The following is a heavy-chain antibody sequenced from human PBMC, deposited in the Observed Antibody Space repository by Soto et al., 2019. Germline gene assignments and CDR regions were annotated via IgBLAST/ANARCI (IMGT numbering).Heavy chain of an antibody. CDR3: ARGHYYYGMDV. CDR1: NGSVSSGTYS. J-gene: IGHJ6*02. Sequence: SETLSLTCTVSNGSVSSGTYSWSWVRQPPGKGLEWIGYIYYSGTTYYTPSLKSRLTMSMDRANDHFSLNLTSVTAADTAVYFCARGHYYYGMDVWGQGSTVTVSS. V-gene: IGHV4-30-2*01. CDR2: IYYSGTT.